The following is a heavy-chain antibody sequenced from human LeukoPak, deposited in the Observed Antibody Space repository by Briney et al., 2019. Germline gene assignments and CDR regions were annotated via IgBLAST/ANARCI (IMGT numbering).Heavy chain of an antibody. CDR2: INHSGST. CDR1: GGSFSGYY. Sequence: SETLSLTCAVYGGSFSGYYWSWIRQPPGKGLEWIGEINHSGSTNYNPSLKSRVTISVDTSKNQFSLKLSSVTAADTAVYYCARGGVPNYYYYYYMDVWGKGTTVTISS. J-gene: IGHJ6*03. CDR3: ARGGVPNYYYYYYMDV. V-gene: IGHV4-34*01.